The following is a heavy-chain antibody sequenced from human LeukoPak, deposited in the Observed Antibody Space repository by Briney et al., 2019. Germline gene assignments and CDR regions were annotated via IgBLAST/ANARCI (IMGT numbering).Heavy chain of an antibody. CDR1: GLTFSSYG. V-gene: IGHV3-23*01. D-gene: IGHD2-15*01. CDR2: ISTTGGTT. J-gene: IGHJ6*03. CDR3: AKNGDRGAYCSGGTCYPYYYYYMDV. Sequence: GGTLRLSCAASGLTFSSYGMSWVRQAPGRGLEWVSAISTTGGTTYYADSVRGRFTISRDNSRNTLYLQMNSLRAEDTAIYYCAKNGDRGAYCSGGTCYPYYYYYMDVWGKGTTVTISS.